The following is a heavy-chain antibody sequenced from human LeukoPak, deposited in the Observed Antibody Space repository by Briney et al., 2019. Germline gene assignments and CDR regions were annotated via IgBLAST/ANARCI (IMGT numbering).Heavy chain of an antibody. D-gene: IGHD3-3*01. J-gene: IGHJ4*02. Sequence: GGSLRLSCAASGFTFTSYAMNWVRQAPGKGLVWVSRINSDGSTTNYADSVKGRFTISRDNAKNTLYLQMNSLRAEDTAVYYCVRLLDVDYWGQGTLVTVSS. CDR1: GFTFTSYA. CDR2: INSDGSTT. CDR3: VRLLDVDY. V-gene: IGHV3-74*01.